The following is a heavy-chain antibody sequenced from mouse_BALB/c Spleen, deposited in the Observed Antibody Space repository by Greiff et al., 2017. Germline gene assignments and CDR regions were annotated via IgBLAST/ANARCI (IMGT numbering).Heavy chain of an antibody. J-gene: IGHJ2*01. CDR3: ARDMITSFDY. D-gene: IGHD2-4*01. V-gene: IGHV5-6-5*01. CDR2: ISSGGST. CDR1: GFTFSSYA. Sequence: EVQRVESGGGLVKPGGSLKLSCAASGFTFSSYAMSWVRQTPEKRLEWVASISSGGSTYYPDSVKGRFTISRDNARNILYLQMSSLRSEDTAMYYCARDMITSFDYWGQGTTLTVSS.